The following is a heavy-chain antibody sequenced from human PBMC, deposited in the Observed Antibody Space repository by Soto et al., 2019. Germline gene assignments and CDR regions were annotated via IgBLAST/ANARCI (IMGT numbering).Heavy chain of an antibody. CDR2: IYYSGST. CDR3: ARDGSVTTKYYYGMDV. D-gene: IGHD4-17*01. J-gene: IGHJ6*02. V-gene: IGHV4-31*03. Sequence: SETLSLTCPFSGGSLSSGGYYWSWIRQHPGKGLEWIGYIYYSGSTYYNPSLKSRVTISVDTSKNQFSLKLSSVTAADTAVYYCARDGSVTTKYYYGMDVWGQGTTVTVSS. CDR1: GGSLSSGGYY.